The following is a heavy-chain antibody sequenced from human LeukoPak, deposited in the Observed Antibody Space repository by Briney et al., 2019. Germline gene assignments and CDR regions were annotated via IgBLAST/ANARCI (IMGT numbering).Heavy chain of an antibody. J-gene: IGHJ6*02. CDR3: ARLASSSWPLYYYYGMDV. D-gene: IGHD6-13*01. CDR2: MNPNNGNT. V-gene: IGHV1-8*01. CDR1: GYTFTTYD. Sequence: ASAKVCCKPSGYTFTTYDINWVRQATGQGLEWMGWMNPNNGNTGYAQKFQGRVTMTRSTSISTAYMELSSLRSEDTAVYYCARLASSSWPLYYYYGMDVWGQGTTVTVSS.